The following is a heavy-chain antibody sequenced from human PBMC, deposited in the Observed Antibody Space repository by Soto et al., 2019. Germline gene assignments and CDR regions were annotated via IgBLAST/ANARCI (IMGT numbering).Heavy chain of an antibody. J-gene: IGHJ4*02. CDR3: ARDKHDGNYYVRGITYYFDY. CDR1: GFTFNEYW. Sequence: EVQLVESGGGLVQPGGSLRLSCAASGFTFNEYWMGWVRQAPGKGLEWVANIKQDESEKNYVDSVKGRFTISRDNAKRSLYLQMNSLRAEDTAVYFCARDKHDGNYYVRGITYYFDYWGLGTQVTVSS. CDR2: IKQDESEK. D-gene: IGHD1-26*01. V-gene: IGHV3-7*03.